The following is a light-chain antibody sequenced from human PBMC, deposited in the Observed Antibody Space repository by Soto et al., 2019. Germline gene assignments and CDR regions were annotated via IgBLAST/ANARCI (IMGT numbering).Light chain of an antibody. V-gene: IGKV3-11*01. CDR2: DAS. CDR3: QQRSDWPLL. CDR1: QSVSSH. Sequence: EIVLTQSPATLSLSPGERATLSCRASQSVSSHLTWYQHIPGQAPRLRIYDASTRANGIPARFSGSGSGTDFTLTIRSLEPEDFAVYHCQQRSDWPLLFGGGTRVEIK. J-gene: IGKJ4*01.